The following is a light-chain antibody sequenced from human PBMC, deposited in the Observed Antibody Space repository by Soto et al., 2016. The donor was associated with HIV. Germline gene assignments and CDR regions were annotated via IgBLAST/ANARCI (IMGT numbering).Light chain of an antibody. CDR3: LQHKSYPLT. CDR2: GAS. V-gene: IGKV1-17*03. J-gene: IGKJ4*01. CDR1: QGISTY. Sequence: DIQMTQSPSAMSASVGDRVTITCRASQGISTYLAWLQQKPGKAPKRLIYGASNLQGGVPSRFSGSGSGTEFTLTISSLQPEDFATYYCLQHKSYPLTFGGGPSWTS.